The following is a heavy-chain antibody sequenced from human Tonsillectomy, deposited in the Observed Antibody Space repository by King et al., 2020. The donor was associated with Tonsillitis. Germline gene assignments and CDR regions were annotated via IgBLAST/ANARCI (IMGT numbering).Heavy chain of an antibody. J-gene: IGHJ1*01. D-gene: IGHD2-15*01. CDR2: IHYTGST. V-gene: IGHV4-31*03. CDR1: GGSISSDSYY. CDR3: ASATCSSTPCYRPEYFQD. Sequence: QLQESGPGLVKPSQTLSLTCIVSGGSISSDSYYWSWIRQHPGKGLEWIGYIHYTGSTYYSPSLKSRMTISVDTSKNQFSLNLSSVTAADTAVYYCASATCSSTPCYRPEYFQDWGQGALVTVSS.